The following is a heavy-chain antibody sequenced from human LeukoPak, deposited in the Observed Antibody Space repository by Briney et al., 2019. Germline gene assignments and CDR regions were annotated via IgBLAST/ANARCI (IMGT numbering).Heavy chain of an antibody. J-gene: IGHJ6*02. CDR2: IYFSGAT. Sequence: SETLSLTCTVSGGSISNYYWSWIRQSPVKGLEWIGYIYFSGATNYNPSLKSRVTISVDTSKNQFSLKLSSVTAADTAVYYCAREDPQTTVPEGLDVWGQGTTVTLSS. CDR3: AREDPQTTVPEGLDV. D-gene: IGHD4-17*01. CDR1: GGSISNYY. V-gene: IGHV4-59*01.